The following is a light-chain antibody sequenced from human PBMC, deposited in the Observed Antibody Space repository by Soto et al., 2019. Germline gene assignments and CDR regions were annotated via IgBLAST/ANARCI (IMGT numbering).Light chain of an antibody. J-gene: IGKJ4*01. CDR2: AAS. CDR3: QHGYSTPLT. V-gene: IGKV1-39*01. CDR1: QSISTY. Sequence: QMTPSPSSLSQSVGERVTIACRASQSISTYLHCYHQKPGKAPNLLIYAASTFQSGVPSRFSGSASETDFTLTISSLQSEDFATYICQHGYSTPLTFGGGTKVYSK.